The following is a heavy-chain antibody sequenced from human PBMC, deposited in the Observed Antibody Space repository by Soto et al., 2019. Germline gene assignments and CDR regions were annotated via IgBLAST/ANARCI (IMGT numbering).Heavy chain of an antibody. D-gene: IGHD3-16*01. J-gene: IGHJ3*01. V-gene: IGHV4-34*01. CDR1: GGSFSGYY. CDR2: INHSGST. CDR3: ARGNAYVSGDAFDF. Sequence: QVQLQQWGAGLLKPSETLSLTCAVYGGSFSGYYWSWIRQPPGKGLEWIGEINHSGSTNYNPSLQSRVTISVDSSKNQVSLKLSSVTAADTAVYYCARGNAYVSGDAFDFWGQGTMVTVSS.